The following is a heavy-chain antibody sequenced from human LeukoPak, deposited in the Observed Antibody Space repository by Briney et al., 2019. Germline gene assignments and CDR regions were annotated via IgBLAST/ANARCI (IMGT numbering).Heavy chain of an antibody. CDR3: ASGPFLTFDHTPEGYYYYYMDV. CDR2: INPSGGST. D-gene: IGHD1-14*01. V-gene: IGHV1-46*01. J-gene: IGHJ6*03. Sequence: ASVKVSCKASGYTFTSYYMHWVRQAPGQGLEWMGIINPSGGSTSYAQKFQGRITMTRDTSTSTVYMELSSLRSEDTAVYYCASGPFLTFDHTPEGYYYYYMDVWGPGTTVTTSS. CDR1: GYTFTSYY.